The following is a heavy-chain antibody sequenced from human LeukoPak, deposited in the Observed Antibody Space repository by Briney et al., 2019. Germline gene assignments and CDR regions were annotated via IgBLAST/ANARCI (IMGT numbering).Heavy chain of an antibody. CDR2: INHSGST. CDR3: ARDLQAGYSSGWYPDAFDI. V-gene: IGHV4-34*01. D-gene: IGHD6-19*01. J-gene: IGHJ3*02. Sequence: SETLSLTCTVSGGSISSYYWSWIRQPPGKGLEWIGEINHSGSTNYNPSLKSRVTISVDTSKNQFSLKLSSVTAADTAVYYCARDLQAGYSSGWYPDAFDIWGQGTMVTVSS. CDR1: GGSISSYY.